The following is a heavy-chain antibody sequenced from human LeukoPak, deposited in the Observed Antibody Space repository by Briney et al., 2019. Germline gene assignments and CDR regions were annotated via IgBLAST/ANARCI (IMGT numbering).Heavy chain of an antibody. Sequence: SETLSLTCTVSGGSISSGGYYWSWIRQHPGKGLEWIGYIYYSGSTYYNPSLKSRVTISVDTSKNQFSLKLSSVTAADTAVYYCARHSSSTSSEVDYWGQGTLVTVSS. D-gene: IGHD2-2*01. V-gene: IGHV4-31*03. J-gene: IGHJ4*02. CDR3: ARHSSSTSSEVDY. CDR1: GGSISSGGYY. CDR2: IYYSGST.